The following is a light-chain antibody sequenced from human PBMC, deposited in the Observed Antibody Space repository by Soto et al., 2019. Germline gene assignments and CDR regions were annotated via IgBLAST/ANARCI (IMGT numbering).Light chain of an antibody. V-gene: IGKV3-20*01. CDR1: ESLSSSY. CDR3: HQHGSSSWT. J-gene: IGKJ1*01. Sequence: EIVLRQSPGTLSLSPGDRATLSCRASESLSSSYLAWYQVKPGQAPSLLIYAASYMATDIPHRFSGSGFGTDFTLTISRLEPEDFEVYFCHQHGSSSWTFGQGTRVDI. CDR2: AAS.